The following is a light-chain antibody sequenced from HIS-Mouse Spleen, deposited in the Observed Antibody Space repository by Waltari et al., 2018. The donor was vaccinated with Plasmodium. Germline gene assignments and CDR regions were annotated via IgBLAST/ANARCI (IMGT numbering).Light chain of an antibody. CDR2: GAS. CDR1: QSVSPN. J-gene: IGKJ3*01. V-gene: IGKV3-15*01. CDR3: QQYNNWSFT. Sequence: EIVMTQSPATLSVSPGERATLSCRASQSVSPNLAWYQQKPGQAPRLLIYGASTRATGIPARFSGSGSGTEFTLTISSLQSEDFAVYYCQQYNNWSFTFGPGTKVDIK.